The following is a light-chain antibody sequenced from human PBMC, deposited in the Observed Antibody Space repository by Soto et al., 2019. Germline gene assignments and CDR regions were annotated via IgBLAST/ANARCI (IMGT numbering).Light chain of an antibody. CDR2: GAS. V-gene: IGKV3-20*01. Sequence: EIVLTQSPGTLSLSPWERATLSCRASQSVSSSYLAWYQQKPGQAPRLLIYGASSRATGIAARFSGSGSGTDFTLTISRLEPEDFAVYYCQQYNNWPRTFGQGTKVDIK. J-gene: IGKJ1*01. CDR1: QSVSSSY. CDR3: QQYNNWPRT.